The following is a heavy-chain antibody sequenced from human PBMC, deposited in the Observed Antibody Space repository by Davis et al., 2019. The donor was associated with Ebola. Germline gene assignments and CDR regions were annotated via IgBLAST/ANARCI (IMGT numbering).Heavy chain of an antibody. D-gene: IGHD1-26*01. CDR1: GFTFSSYA. J-gene: IGHJ4*02. V-gene: IGHV3-30-3*02. CDR2: ISYDGSNK. CDR3: AKDLVGAAEGYFDY. Sequence: GESLKISCAASGFTFSSYAMHWVRQAPGKGLEWVAVISYDGSNKYYADSVKGRFTISRDNSKNTLYLQMNSLRVEDTAVYYCAKDLVGAAEGYFDYWGQGTLVTVSS.